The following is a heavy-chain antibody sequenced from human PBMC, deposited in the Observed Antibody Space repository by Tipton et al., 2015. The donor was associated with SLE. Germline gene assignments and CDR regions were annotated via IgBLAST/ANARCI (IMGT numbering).Heavy chain of an antibody. CDR3: TRGGRGDGANPFDP. J-gene: IGHJ5*02. D-gene: IGHD4/OR15-4a*01. V-gene: IGHV4-4*02. Sequence: GSLRLSCAVSGGSITSKNWWSWVRQPPGKGLEWIGEIHHNGATNYKPSLKSRVTISADTSKNQFSLKLTSVTVADTAVYYCTRGGRGDGANPFDPWGQGTLVTVSS. CDR2: IHHNGAT. CDR1: GGSITSKNW.